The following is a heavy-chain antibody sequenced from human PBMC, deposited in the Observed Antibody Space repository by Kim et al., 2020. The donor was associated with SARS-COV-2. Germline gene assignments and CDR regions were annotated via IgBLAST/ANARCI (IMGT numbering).Heavy chain of an antibody. CDR3: KGDSHSYYYYGMDV. Sequence: GGSLRLSCAASGFTFSNAWMSCVRQAPGKGLEWVGLIKSKTHGGTADYAAPVKGRFTISRDDSKNTLYLQMNSLKTEDTAVYYCKGDSHSYYYYGMDVWGQGTTVTVSS. CDR1: GFTFSNAW. V-gene: IGHV3-15*01. J-gene: IGHJ6*02. D-gene: IGHD4-4*01. CDR2: IKSKTHGGTA.